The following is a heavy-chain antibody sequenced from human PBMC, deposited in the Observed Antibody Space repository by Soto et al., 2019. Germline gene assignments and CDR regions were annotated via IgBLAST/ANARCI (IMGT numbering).Heavy chain of an antibody. CDR3: ARFYYGSGSYYNPAFDI. Sequence: WASVKVSCKASGYTFTSYGISWVRQAPGQGLEWMGWISAYNGNTNYAQKLQGRVTMTTDTSTSTAYMELRSLRSDDTAVYYCARFYYGSGSYYNPAFDIWGQGTTVTVSS. CDR2: ISAYNGNT. CDR1: GYTFTSYG. V-gene: IGHV1-18*01. D-gene: IGHD3-10*01. J-gene: IGHJ3*02.